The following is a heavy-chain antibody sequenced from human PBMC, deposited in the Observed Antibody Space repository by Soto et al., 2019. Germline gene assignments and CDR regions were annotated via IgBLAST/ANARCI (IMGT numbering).Heavy chain of an antibody. CDR1: SGSISSSSYY. V-gene: IGHV4-39*01. D-gene: IGHD4-17*01. Sequence: PSETLSLTCTVSSGSISSSSYYWGWIRQPPGKGLEWIGSIYYSGSIYYNPSLKSRVTISEDTSKNQFSLKLSSVTAADTAVYYCAIRGSTVVTPDPYYYYGMDVWGQGTTVTVAS. CDR3: AIRGSTVVTPDPYYYYGMDV. J-gene: IGHJ6*02. CDR2: IYYSGSI.